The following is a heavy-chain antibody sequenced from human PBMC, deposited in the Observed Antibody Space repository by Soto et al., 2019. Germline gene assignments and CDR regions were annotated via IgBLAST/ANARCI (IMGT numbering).Heavy chain of an antibody. J-gene: IGHJ5*02. Sequence: TLSLTCTVSGGSISSGDYYWSWIRQPPGKGLEWIGYIYYSGSTYYNPSLKSRVTISVDTSKNQFSLKLSSVTAADTAVYYCARGVTTEGIWFDPWGQGTLVTVSS. CDR1: GGSISSGDYY. CDR3: ARGVTTEGIWFDP. CDR2: IYYSGST. V-gene: IGHV4-30-4*01. D-gene: IGHD4-17*01.